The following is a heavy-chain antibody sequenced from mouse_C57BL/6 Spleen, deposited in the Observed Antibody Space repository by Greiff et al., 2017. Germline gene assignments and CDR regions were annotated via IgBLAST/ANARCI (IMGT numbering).Heavy chain of an antibody. CDR3: AREGLGPAWFAY. CDR2: IYPGSGNT. Sequence: QVQLQQSGAELVRPGASVKLSCKASGYTFTDYYINWVKQRPGQGLEWIARIYPGSGNTYYNEKFKGKATLTAEKSSSTAYMQLSSLTSEDSAVDFCAREGLGPAWFAYWGQGTLVTVSA. V-gene: IGHV1-76*01. CDR1: GYTFTDYY. D-gene: IGHD4-1*01. J-gene: IGHJ3*01.